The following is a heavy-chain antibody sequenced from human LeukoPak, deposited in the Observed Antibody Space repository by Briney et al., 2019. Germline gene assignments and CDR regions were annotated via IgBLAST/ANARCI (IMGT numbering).Heavy chain of an antibody. CDR2: IFPGDSDT. D-gene: IGHD5-18*01. CDR1: GYSFTSYW. CDR3: ARLSSDRGYSYGHHDRFDY. Sequence: GESLKISCKGSGYSFTSYWIGWVRQMPGKGLEWMGIIFPGDSDTRYSPSFQGQVTISVDKSINTAYLQWSSLKASDTAMYYCARLSSDRGYSYGHHDRFDYWGQGTLVTVSS. V-gene: IGHV5-51*01. J-gene: IGHJ4*02.